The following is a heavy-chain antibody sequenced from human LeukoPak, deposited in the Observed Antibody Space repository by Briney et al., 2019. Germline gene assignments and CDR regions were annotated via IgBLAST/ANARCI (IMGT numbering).Heavy chain of an antibody. J-gene: IGHJ4*02. CDR1: GFTFSSYW. D-gene: IGHD2-2*01. CDR3: AKFRVVPAAELDY. CDR2: VKQDGSEK. Sequence: PGGSLRLSCAASGFTFSSYWMNWLRQAPGKGLEWVANVKQDGSEKYYVDSVKGRFTISRDNAKNSLYLQMNSLRAEDTAVYYCAKFRVVPAAELDYWGQGTLVTVSS. V-gene: IGHV3-7*03.